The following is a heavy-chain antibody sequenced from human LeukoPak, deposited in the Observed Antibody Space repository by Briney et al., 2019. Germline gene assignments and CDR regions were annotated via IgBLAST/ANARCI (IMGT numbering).Heavy chain of an antibody. Sequence: GASVKVSCKASGYTFSSYDINWVRQATGQGLGWMGWMNPNSGNTGYAQKFQGRVTMTRDTSTSTVYMELSSLRSEDTAVYYCARGTNYLPQDYWGQGTLVTVSS. CDR1: GYTFSSYD. CDR2: MNPNSGNT. CDR3: ARGTNYLPQDY. V-gene: IGHV1-8*01. D-gene: IGHD5-24*01. J-gene: IGHJ4*02.